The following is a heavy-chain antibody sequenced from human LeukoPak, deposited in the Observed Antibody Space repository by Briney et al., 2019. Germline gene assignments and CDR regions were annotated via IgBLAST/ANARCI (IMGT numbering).Heavy chain of an antibody. D-gene: IGHD6-19*01. CDR1: GYTFTSYA. CDR2: INAGNGNT. Sequence: ASVKVSYKASGYTFTSYAMHWVRQAPGQRLEWMGWINAGNGNTKYPQKFQGRVTITRDTSASTAYMELSSLRSEDTAVYYCARDIAVAGKNNYWGQGTLVTVSS. CDR3: ARDIAVAGKNNY. V-gene: IGHV1-3*01. J-gene: IGHJ4*02.